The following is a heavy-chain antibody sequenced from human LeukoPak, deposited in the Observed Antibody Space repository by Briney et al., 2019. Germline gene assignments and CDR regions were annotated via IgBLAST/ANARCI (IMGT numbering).Heavy chain of an antibody. CDR2: ISSYSTYI. Sequence: GGSLRLSCAASGFSFSDYSMNWVRQAPGKGLEWVSFISSYSTYIYYADSLKGRFTISRDNAKNSLYLQMNSLRAEDTAVYYCARDSFAGYDSSGYSSYDYWGQGTLVTFSS. CDR3: ARDSFAGYDSSGYSSYDY. J-gene: IGHJ4*02. CDR1: GFSFSDYS. D-gene: IGHD3-22*01. V-gene: IGHV3-21*01.